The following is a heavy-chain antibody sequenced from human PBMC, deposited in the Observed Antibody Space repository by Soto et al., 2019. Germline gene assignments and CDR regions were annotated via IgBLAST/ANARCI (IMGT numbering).Heavy chain of an antibody. Sequence: GASVKVSCKASGGTFSSYAISWVRQAPGQGLEWMGGIIPIFGTANYAQKFQGRVTITADESTSTAYMELSSLRSEDTAVYYCASVVLLGSWYFDLWGRGTLVTSPQ. V-gene: IGHV1-69*13. CDR3: ASVVLLGSWYFDL. CDR2: IIPIFGTA. J-gene: IGHJ2*01. D-gene: IGHD3-10*01. CDR1: GGTFSSYA.